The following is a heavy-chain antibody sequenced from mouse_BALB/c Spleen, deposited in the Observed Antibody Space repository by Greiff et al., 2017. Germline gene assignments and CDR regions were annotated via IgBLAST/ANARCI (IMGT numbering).Heavy chain of an antibody. CDR3: TRSSLGRDYAMDY. D-gene: IGHD4-1*01. CDR2: IYPSDSYT. J-gene: IGHJ4*01. V-gene: IGHV1-69*02. CDR1: GYTFTSYW. Sequence: QVQLQQPGAELVRPGASVKLSCKASGYTFTSYWINWVKQRPGQGLEWIGNIYPSDSYTNYNQKFKDKATLTVDKSSSTAYMQLSSPTSEDSAVYYCTRSSLGRDYAMDYWGQGTSVTVSS.